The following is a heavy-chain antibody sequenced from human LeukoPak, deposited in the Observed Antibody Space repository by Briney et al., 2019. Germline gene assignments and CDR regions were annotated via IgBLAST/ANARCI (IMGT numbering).Heavy chain of an antibody. D-gene: IGHD3-10*01. CDR1: GFTFDDSA. V-gene: IGHV3-9*01. Sequence: GGSLRLSCAASGFTFDDSAMHWVRQAPGKGLEWVSGTSWNSGSVGYADSVEGRFTISRDNAKNSLYLQMNSLRAEDTAFYYCAKVYGSGTYYYIDYWGQGTLVTVSS. CDR2: TSWNSGSV. CDR3: AKVYGSGTYYYIDY. J-gene: IGHJ4*02.